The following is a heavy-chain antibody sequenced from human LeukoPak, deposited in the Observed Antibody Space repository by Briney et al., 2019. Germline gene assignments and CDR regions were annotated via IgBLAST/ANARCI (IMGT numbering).Heavy chain of an antibody. J-gene: IGHJ3*02. CDR2: ITSSSSTA. Sequence: GGSLRLSCAASGFTFSSYSMNWVRQAPGKGREWVSKITSSSSTAFYADSVKGRFTISRDNAKNSLYLQMNSLRAEDTAVYYCTSHTGTGDAFRPFHIWGQGTMVTVSS. CDR3: TSHTGTGDAFRPFHI. V-gene: IGHV3-48*04. D-gene: IGHD2-21*02. CDR1: GFTFSSYS.